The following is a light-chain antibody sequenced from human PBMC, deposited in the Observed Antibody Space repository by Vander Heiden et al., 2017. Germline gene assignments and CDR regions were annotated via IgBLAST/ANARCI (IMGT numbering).Light chain of an antibody. CDR3: QQYNSYPRT. Sequence: DIQMTQSPSTLSASVGDRVTITCRASQSISNWLAWYQQKPEKAPKLLIYKASSLESGVPSRFSGSGSGTEFTLTISSPQPDDFATYYCQQYNSYPRTFGQGTKVEIK. CDR1: QSISNW. CDR2: KAS. V-gene: IGKV1-5*03. J-gene: IGKJ1*01.